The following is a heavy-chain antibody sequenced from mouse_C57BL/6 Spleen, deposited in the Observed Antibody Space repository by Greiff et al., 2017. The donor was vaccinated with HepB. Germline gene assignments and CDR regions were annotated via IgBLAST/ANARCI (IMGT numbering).Heavy chain of an antibody. V-gene: IGHV1-61*01. D-gene: IGHD2-3*01. CDR2: IYPSDSET. Sequence: QVQLQQPGAELVRPGSSVKLSCKASGYTFTSYWMEWVKQRPGQGLEWIGNIYPSDSETHYNQKFKDKATLTVDKSSSTAYMQLSSLTSEDSAVYYCARRGDDYFDYWGQGTTLTVSS. J-gene: IGHJ2*01. CDR3: ARRGDDYFDY. CDR1: GYTFTSYW.